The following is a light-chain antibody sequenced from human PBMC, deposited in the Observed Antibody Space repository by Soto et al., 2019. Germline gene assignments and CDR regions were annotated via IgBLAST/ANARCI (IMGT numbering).Light chain of an antibody. Sequence: QSVLTQPPSASGTPGQRVTISCSGSSSNIGTHTVNWYQQLPGTAPNLLIYGSDQRPSGVPYRFSGSKSGTSASLPISGLQSADEADYYCAAWDGSLNGLYVFGTGTKLTVL. CDR3: AAWDGSLNGLYV. V-gene: IGLV1-44*01. CDR1: SSNIGTHT. CDR2: GSD. J-gene: IGLJ1*01.